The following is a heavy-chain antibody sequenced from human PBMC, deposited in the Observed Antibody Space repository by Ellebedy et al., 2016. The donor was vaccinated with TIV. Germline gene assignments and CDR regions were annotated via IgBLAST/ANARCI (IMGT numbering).Heavy chain of an antibody. D-gene: IGHD5-12*01. J-gene: IGHJ4*02. CDR1: GGSISSRNW. V-gene: IGHV4-4*02. Sequence: MPSETLSLTCAVSGGSISSRNWWSWVRQAPGKGLEWIGEIYQSGSTNYTPSLKSRVTILVDKSNNQFSLKLNSVTAADTAVYYCARSMATMTYFDFWGQGTLVTVSS. CDR3: ARSMATMTYFDF. CDR2: IYQSGST.